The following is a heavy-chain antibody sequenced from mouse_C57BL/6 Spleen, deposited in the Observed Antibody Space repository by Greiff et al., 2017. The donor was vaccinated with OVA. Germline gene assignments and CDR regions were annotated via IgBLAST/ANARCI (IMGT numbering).Heavy chain of an antibody. D-gene: IGHD1-1*01. CDR1: GYTFTTYP. V-gene: IGHV1-47*01. Sequence: QVQLQQSGAELVKPGASVKMSCKASGYTFTTYPIEWMKQNHGKSLEWIGNFHPYNDDTKYNEKFKGKATLTVEKSSSTVYLELSRLTSDDSAVYYCARGDYYGSSLWYFDVWGTVTTVTVSS. CDR2: FHPYNDDT. J-gene: IGHJ1*03. CDR3: ARGDYYGSSLWYFDV.